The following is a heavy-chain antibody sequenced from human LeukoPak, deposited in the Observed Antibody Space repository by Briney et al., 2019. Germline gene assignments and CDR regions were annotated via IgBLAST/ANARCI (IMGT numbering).Heavy chain of an antibody. Sequence: VASVKLSCKTSGYTFTSYYIHWVRQAPGQGLEWMGIINPSGGNTNYAQKFQGRVVMTRDTSASAVYMDLSSLTSEDTAVYYCARWGNDWGWPRFDYWGQGTLVTVSS. V-gene: IGHV1-46*01. CDR1: GYTFTSYY. CDR3: ARWGNDWGWPRFDY. J-gene: IGHJ4*02. D-gene: IGHD3-9*01. CDR2: INPSGGNT.